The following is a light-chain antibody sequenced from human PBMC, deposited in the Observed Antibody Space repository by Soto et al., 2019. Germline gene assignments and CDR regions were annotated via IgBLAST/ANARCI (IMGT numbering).Light chain of an antibody. V-gene: IGLV2-14*01. CDR3: SSFVSGSTLV. J-gene: IGLJ3*02. CDR2: EVS. CDR1: SSDVGGYNY. Sequence: QSALTQPASVYGSPGQSITISCTGTSSDVGGYNYVSWYQQHPGKVPKLVISEVSYRPSGVSNRFSGSKSGNTASLTISWLQAEDEADYYCSSFVSGSTLVFGGGTKVTVL.